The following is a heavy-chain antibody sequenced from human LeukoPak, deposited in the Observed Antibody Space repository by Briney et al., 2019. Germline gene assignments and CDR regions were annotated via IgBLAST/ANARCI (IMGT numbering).Heavy chain of an antibody. D-gene: IGHD5-12*01. Sequence: SETLSLTCAVSGYSISSGYYWGWIRRPPGQGLEWIGSIFRSGSIYYNPSLKSRVTISVDTSKNQFSLKLSSVTAADTALYYCARIRGYTGCDYWGQGTLVTVSS. V-gene: IGHV4-38-2*01. J-gene: IGHJ4*02. CDR3: ARIRGYTGCDY. CDR1: GYSISSGYY. CDR2: IFRSGSI.